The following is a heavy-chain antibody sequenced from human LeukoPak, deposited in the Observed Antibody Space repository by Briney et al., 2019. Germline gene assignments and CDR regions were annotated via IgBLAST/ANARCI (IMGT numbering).Heavy chain of an antibody. D-gene: IGHD5-18*01. J-gene: IGHJ4*02. V-gene: IGHV4-59*08. CDR3: VRRSRDTGMAGSDY. Sequence: KPSETLSLTCTVSGGSISSYYWNWIRQPPGKGLEWIGYIFYSGITNYNPSLKSRVTISVDTSKNQFSLKLSSMTAADTAVYYCVRRSRDTGMAGSDYWGQGTLVTVSS. CDR1: GGSISSYY. CDR2: IFYSGIT.